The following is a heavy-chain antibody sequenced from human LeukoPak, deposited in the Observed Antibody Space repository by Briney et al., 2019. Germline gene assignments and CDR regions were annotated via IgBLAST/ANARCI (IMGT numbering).Heavy chain of an antibody. CDR3: ARTNYDILAY. Sequence: GGSLRLSCPASAFTFSTYAMSWVRQAPGKGLQWVSAISGSGVSTYYADSVRGRFTISRDNSKNTVYLQMNSLGDDDTAVYYCARTNYDILAYWGQGTLVTVSS. J-gene: IGHJ4*02. D-gene: IGHD3-9*01. CDR2: ISGSGVST. V-gene: IGHV3-23*01. CDR1: AFTFSTYA.